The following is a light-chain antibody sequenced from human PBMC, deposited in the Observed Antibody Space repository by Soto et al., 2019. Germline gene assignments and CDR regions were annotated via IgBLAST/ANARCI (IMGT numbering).Light chain of an antibody. V-gene: IGKV3D-15*01. Sequence: EIVITQSPATLSVSPGERATLSCRASQSVSSNLAWYQQKPGQAPRLLIYGASSRATGIPDRFSGSGSGTDFTLTISRLEPEDFAVYYCQQYDRTFGQGTKVDIK. CDR1: QSVSSN. CDR3: QQYDRT. CDR2: GAS. J-gene: IGKJ1*01.